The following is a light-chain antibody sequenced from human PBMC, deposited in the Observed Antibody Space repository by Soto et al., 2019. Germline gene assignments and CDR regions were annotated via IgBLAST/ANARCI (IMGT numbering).Light chain of an antibody. CDR2: AAS. Sequence: IQMTPSPSSLSSSVGDRVTITCRASQHISIYLNWYQQRPGTAPKLLIFAASSLQSGVPSRFSGSGSGTDFTLTISSLQPEDFATYYCQQSYSNVMHTFGQGTRLEIK. CDR1: QHISIY. J-gene: IGKJ5*01. CDR3: QQSYSNVMHT. V-gene: IGKV1-39*01.